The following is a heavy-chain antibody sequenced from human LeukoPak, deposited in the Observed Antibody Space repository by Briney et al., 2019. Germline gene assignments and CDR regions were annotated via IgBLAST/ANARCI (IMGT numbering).Heavy chain of an antibody. Sequence: GGSLRLSCAASGFTFSSYGIHWVRQAPGKGMEWVAVISYDGSNKYYADSVKGRFTISRDNSKNTLYLQMNSLRAEDTAVYYCAKGRFGILDYWGQGTLVTVSS. D-gene: IGHD3-16*01. CDR3: AKGRFGILDY. V-gene: IGHV3-30*18. J-gene: IGHJ4*02. CDR1: GFTFSSYG. CDR2: ISYDGSNK.